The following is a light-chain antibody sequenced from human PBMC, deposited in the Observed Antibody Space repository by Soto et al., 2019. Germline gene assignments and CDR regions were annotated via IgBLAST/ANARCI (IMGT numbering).Light chain of an antibody. Sequence: QSVLTQPPSVSGAPGQRVTISCTGSSSNIGAGYNVHWYQQHPGTAPKLLLFDNNNRPSGVPDRFSGSKSGTSASLAITGLQAEDEADYYCQSYDSSLSTLFGGGTKLTVL. CDR2: DNN. V-gene: IGLV1-40*01. CDR3: QSYDSSLSTL. CDR1: SSNIGAGYN. J-gene: IGLJ2*01.